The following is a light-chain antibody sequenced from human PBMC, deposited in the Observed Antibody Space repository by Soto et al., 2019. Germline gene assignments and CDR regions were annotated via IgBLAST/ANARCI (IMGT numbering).Light chain of an antibody. CDR2: AAS. V-gene: IGKV1-12*01. Sequence: DILMTQSPSSISASVGDTVTITCRASQGISTWLAWYQQKPGKGPKLLIFAASTLQSGVTSRFSGSGSGAEFTLTISSLQPEDFATYYCQQANTFPALTFGGGTKVEIK. CDR1: QGISTW. CDR3: QQANTFPALT. J-gene: IGKJ4*01.